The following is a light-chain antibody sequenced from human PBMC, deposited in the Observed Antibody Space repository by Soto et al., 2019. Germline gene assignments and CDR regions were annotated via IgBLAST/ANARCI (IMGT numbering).Light chain of an antibody. CDR1: SSDVGGYNY. CDR2: DVS. V-gene: IGLV2-14*01. Sequence: QSVLTQPASVSGSPGQSITISGTGTSSDVGGYNYVSWYQQHPGKAPKLMIYDVSNRPSGVSNRFSGSKSGNTASLTISGLQAEDEADYYCSSYTSSSTPYVFGTGTKLTVL. CDR3: SSYTSSSTPYV. J-gene: IGLJ1*01.